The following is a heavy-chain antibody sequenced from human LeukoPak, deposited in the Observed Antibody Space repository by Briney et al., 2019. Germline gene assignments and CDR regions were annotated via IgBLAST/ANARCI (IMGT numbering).Heavy chain of an antibody. CDR2: IWYDGSNK. CDR1: GFTFSSYG. J-gene: IGHJ4*02. CDR3: AREEATYYYDSSGFLDY. V-gene: IGHV3-33*01. Sequence: GGSLRLSCAASGFTFSSYGMRWVRQAPGKGLEWVAVIWYDGSNKYYADSVKGRFTISRDNSKNTLYLQMNSLRAEDTAVYYCAREEATYYYDSSGFLDYWGQGTLVTVSS. D-gene: IGHD3-22*01.